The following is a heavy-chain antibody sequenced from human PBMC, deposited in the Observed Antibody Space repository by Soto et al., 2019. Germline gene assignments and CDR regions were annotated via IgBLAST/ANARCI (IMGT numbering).Heavy chain of an antibody. V-gene: IGHV4-4*07. CDR3: AREGATMVRGVIITPYYYYGMDV. J-gene: IGHJ6*02. CDR2: IYTSGST. D-gene: IGHD3-10*01. CDR1: GGSISSYY. Sequence: NPSETLSLTCTVSGGSISSYYWSWIRQPAGKGLEWIGRIYTSGSTNYNPSLKSRVTMSVDTSKNQFSLKLSSVTAADTAVYYCAREGATMVRGVIITPYYYYGMDVWGQGTTVTVSS.